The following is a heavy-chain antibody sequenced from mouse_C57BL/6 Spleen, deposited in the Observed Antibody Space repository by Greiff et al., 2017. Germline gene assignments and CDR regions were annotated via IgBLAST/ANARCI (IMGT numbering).Heavy chain of an antibody. CDR3: ARHGYYDYSFDY. J-gene: IGHJ2*01. V-gene: IGHV1-62-2*01. D-gene: IGHD2-4*01. CDR1: GYTFTEYT. Sequence: VKLMESGAELVKPGASVKLSCKASGYTFTEYTIHWVKQRSGQGLEWIGWFYPGSGSIKYNEKFKDKATLTADKSSSTVFMELSRLTSEDSAVYFCARHGYYDYSFDYWGQGTTLTVSS. CDR2: FYPGSGSI.